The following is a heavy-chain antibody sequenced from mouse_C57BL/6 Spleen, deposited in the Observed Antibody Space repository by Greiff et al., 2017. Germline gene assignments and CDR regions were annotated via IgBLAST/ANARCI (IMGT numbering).Heavy chain of an antibody. V-gene: IGHV1-76*01. J-gene: IGHJ1*03. Sequence: VQLQQSGAELVRPGASVKLSCKASGYTFTDYYIHWVKQRPGQGLEWIARIYPGSGNTYYNEKFKGKATLTAEKSSSTAYMQLSSLTSENSAVYFCARMGYWYFDVWGTGTTVTVSS. CDR1: GYTFTDYY. CDR2: IYPGSGNT. CDR3: ARMGYWYFDV.